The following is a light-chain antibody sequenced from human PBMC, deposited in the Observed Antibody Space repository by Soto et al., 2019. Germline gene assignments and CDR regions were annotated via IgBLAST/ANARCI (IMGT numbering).Light chain of an antibody. V-gene: IGLV2-8*01. CDR2: DVS. J-gene: IGLJ2*01. CDR3: SSYAGSNNVL. Sequence: QSVLTQPSSASGSPGQSVTISCTGTSSDVGGYNYVSWYQQYPGKAPKLMIYDVSKRPSGVPDRFSGSKSGNTASLTVSGLQAEDEADYFCSSYAGSNNVLFGGGTKLTVL. CDR1: SSDVGGYNY.